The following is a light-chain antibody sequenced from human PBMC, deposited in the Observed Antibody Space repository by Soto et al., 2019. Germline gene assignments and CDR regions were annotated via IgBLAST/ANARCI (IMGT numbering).Light chain of an antibody. CDR1: SSDVGGYDY. V-gene: IGLV2-8*01. CDR3: SSYVGINSYV. Sequence: QSVLTQPPSASGSPGQSVTISCTGTSSDVGGYDYVSWYKQHPGKAPKLMIYEVSKRPSGVPDRFSGSKSGNTAALTVSGLQAEEEADSYCSSYVGINSYVFGTGTKVNVL. J-gene: IGLJ1*01. CDR2: EVS.